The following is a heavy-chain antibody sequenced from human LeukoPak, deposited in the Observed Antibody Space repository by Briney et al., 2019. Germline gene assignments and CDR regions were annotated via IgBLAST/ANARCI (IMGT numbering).Heavy chain of an antibody. D-gene: IGHD3-10*01. CDR1: GFTFSSYP. V-gene: IGHV3-30*14. Sequence: GGSLRLSCAASGFTFSSYPMYWVRQAPGVGLEWVAVISSDGGGKYYADSVKGRFTISRDNSKNTLYLQMNSLRAEDTAVYYCARVTTSGSYKFDYWGQGTLVTVSS. CDR2: ISSDGGGK. CDR3: ARVTTSGSYKFDY. J-gene: IGHJ4*02.